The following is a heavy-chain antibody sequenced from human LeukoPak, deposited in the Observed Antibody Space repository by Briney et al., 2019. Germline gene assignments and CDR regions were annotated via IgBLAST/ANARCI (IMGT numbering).Heavy chain of an antibody. D-gene: IGHD1-26*01. Sequence: SRTLSLTCAISGVSLSSNSAAWNWIRPSPARGLEWVGWAYYRSKWYNDYAISVTSRITINPDTSKNQSSLHLNSVTPEDTAIYCCAREGEVGTTWSWFDSWGQGTLVTVSS. CDR1: GVSLSSNSAA. CDR2: AYYRSKWYN. CDR3: AREGEVGTTWSWFDS. V-gene: IGHV6-1*01. J-gene: IGHJ5*01.